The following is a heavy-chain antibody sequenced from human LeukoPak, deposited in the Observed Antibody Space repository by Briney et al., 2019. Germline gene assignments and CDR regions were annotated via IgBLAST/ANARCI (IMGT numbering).Heavy chain of an antibody. CDR1: GISFSSYW. V-gene: IGHV3-7*01. D-gene: IGHD3-22*01. CDR3: ASSHDSSGND. CDR2: IKYDGTHK. Sequence: GGSLRLSCVASGISFSSYWMAWVRQAPGKGLEWVANIKYDGTHKFHADSVKGRFTISRDNAKNSLFLEMNSLRADDTAVYFCASSHDSSGNDWGQGTLVTVSS. J-gene: IGHJ4*02.